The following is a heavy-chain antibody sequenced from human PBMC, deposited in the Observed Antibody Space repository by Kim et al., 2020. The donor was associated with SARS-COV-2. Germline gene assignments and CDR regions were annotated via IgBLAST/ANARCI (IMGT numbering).Heavy chain of an antibody. CDR3: ARDRSSASLVS. J-gene: IGHJ5*02. V-gene: IGHV3-21*01. Sequence: ISYADSVEGRFTISRDNAKNSLYLQMNSLRSEDTAVYYCARDRSSASLVSWGQGTLVTVSS. D-gene: IGHD6-6*01. CDR2: I.